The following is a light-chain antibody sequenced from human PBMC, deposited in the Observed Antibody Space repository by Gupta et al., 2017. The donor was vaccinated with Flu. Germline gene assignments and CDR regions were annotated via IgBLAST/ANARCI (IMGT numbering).Light chain of an antibody. Sequence: QSVLTQPPSVSGAPGQRISISCTGNSSNIGAGYDVHWYQQLPGAAPKVLIYVNTNRPSGVPERFSASKSGISASLAISGLQADDEAYYYCQSYDSSLSAFYVFGSGTKVTVL. CDR2: VNT. CDR3: QSYDSSLSAFYV. CDR1: SSNIGAGYD. J-gene: IGLJ1*01. V-gene: IGLV1-40*01.